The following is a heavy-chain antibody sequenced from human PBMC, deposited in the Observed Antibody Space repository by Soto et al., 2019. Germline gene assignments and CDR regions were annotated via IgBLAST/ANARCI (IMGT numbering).Heavy chain of an antibody. CDR3: ARGAKGSGWYFYYYGMDV. J-gene: IGHJ6*02. CDR2: IYYSGST. CDR1: GGSISSGGYY. V-gene: IGHV4-31*03. Sequence: SETLSLTCTVSGGSISSGGYYWSWIRQHPGKGLEWIGYIYYSGSTYYNPSLKSRVTISVDTSKNQFSLKLSSVTAADTAVYYCARGAKGSGWYFYYYGMDVWGQGTTVTVSS. D-gene: IGHD6-19*01.